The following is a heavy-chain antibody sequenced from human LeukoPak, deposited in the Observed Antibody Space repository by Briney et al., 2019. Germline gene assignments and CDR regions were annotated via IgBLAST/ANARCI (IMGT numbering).Heavy chain of an antibody. CDR1: GFTFSSYA. CDR3: AVEGDYGSMGFDY. CDR2: ISGSDANT. Sequence: GGSLRLSCAASGFTFSSYAMSWVRQAPGKGLEWVSTISGSDANTYYADSVKGRFTISRDNSKNTLYLQMNSLRAEDTAVYYCAVEGDYGSMGFDYWGQGTLVTVSS. J-gene: IGHJ4*02. D-gene: IGHD4-23*01. V-gene: IGHV3-23*01.